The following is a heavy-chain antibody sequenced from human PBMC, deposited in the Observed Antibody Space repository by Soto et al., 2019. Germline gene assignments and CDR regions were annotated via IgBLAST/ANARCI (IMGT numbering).Heavy chain of an antibody. CDR1: GFSLSSTRMA. V-gene: IGHV2-5*02. J-gene: IGHJ4*02. CDR2: IYWDDDK. Sequence: QITLKESGPTLVKPTQTLTLTCTFSGFSLSSTRMAVGWIRQPPGKALEWLALIYWDDDKRYSPFLKSRLTIXXXTXENQVVLTMSNMDPVYTAIYYCAHIVVAGLGYYFDYWGQGNLVTVSS. D-gene: IGHD6-19*01. CDR3: AHIVVAGLGYYFDY.